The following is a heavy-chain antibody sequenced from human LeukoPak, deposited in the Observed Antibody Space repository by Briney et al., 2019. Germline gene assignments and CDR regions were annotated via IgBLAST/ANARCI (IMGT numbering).Heavy chain of an antibody. CDR3: AKESGPYGYGAFDS. J-gene: IGHJ3*02. D-gene: IGHD5-18*01. Sequence: GGSLRLSCAASGFTFSSYAMSWVRQAPGKGLEWVSAISGSGGSTYYADSVKVRFTISRDNSKNTLYLQMNSLRAEDTSVYYCAKESGPYGYGAFDSWGQGTMVTVSS. CDR2: ISGSGGST. CDR1: GFTFSSYA. V-gene: IGHV3-23*01.